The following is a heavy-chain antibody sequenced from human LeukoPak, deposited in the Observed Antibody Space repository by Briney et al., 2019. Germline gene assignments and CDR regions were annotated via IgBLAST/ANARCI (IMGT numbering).Heavy chain of an antibody. J-gene: IGHJ4*02. V-gene: IGHV1-24*01. Sequence: ASVKVSCKVSGYTLTELSMHWVRQAPGKGLEWMGGFDPEDGETIYAQKFQGRVTMTEDTSTDTAYMELSSLRSADTAVYYCARLGVAGTYFDYWGQGTLVTVSS. D-gene: IGHD6-19*01. CDR2: FDPEDGET. CDR3: ARLGVAGTYFDY. CDR1: GYTLTELS.